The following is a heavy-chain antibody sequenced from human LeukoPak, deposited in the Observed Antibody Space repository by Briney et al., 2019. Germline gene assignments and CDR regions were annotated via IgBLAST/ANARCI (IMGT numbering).Heavy chain of an antibody. J-gene: IGHJ6*03. V-gene: IGHV1-69*13. CDR1: GGTFSSYA. D-gene: IGHD5-18*01. Sequence: EASVKVSCKASGGTFSSYAISWVRQAPGQGLEWMGGIIPIFGTASYAQKFQGRVTITADESTSTAYMELSSLRSEDTAVYYCARYSYGWPYYYYMDVWGKGTTVTISS. CDR2: IIPIFGTA. CDR3: ARYSYGWPYYYYMDV.